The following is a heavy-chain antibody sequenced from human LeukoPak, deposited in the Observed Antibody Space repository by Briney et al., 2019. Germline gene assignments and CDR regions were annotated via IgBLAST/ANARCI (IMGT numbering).Heavy chain of an antibody. D-gene: IGHD6-13*01. V-gene: IGHV4-34*01. J-gene: IGHJ5*02. CDR3: ARVYSSSWQRGWFDP. CDR1: GGSFSGYY. Sequence: SETLSLTCAVHGGSFSGYYWTWIHQSPGKGLEWIGEINHSGSTNYNPSLKSRVTISVDTSKNQFSLKLSSVTAADTAVYYCARVYSSSWQRGWFDPWGQGTLVTVSS. CDR2: INHSGST.